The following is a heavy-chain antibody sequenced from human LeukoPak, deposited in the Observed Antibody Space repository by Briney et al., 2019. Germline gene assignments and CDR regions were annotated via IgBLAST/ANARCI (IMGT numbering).Heavy chain of an antibody. J-gene: IGHJ2*01. CDR1: AGSFSGYY. Sequence: SETLSLTCAVSAGSFSGYYWTWIRQPPGEGLEWIGEINHSGDTNYNPSLKSRVTISKDPSKNQFSLKVTSVTAADTAVYNCARGPRSPYGVLPWYFDLWGRGNLVVVSS. CDR3: ARGPRSPYGVLPWYFDL. CDR2: INHSGDT. V-gene: IGHV4-34*01. D-gene: IGHD4-17*01.